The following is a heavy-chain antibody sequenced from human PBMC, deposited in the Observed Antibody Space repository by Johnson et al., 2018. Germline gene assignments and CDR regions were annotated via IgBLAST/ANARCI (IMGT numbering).Heavy chain of an antibody. V-gene: IGHV1-69*12. J-gene: IGHJ3*02. D-gene: IGHD2-2*01. CDR2: IIPIFGTA. Sequence: QVQLVQSGAEVKKPGSSVKVSCKASGGTFSSYAISWVRQAPGQGLEWMGGIIPIFGTANYAQKFQGRVTITADESTSTAYMELSSLRSEDAAVYYCARVISWSSTSCYDVFEIWGQGTMVTVAS. CDR1: GGTFSSYA. CDR3: ARVISWSSTSCYDVFEI.